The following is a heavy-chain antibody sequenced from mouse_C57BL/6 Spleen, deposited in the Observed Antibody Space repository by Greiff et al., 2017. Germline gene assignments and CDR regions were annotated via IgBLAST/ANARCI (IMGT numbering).Heavy chain of an antibody. J-gene: IGHJ4*01. D-gene: IGHD2-1*01. CDR2: IDPSDSET. CDR1: GYTFTSYW. CDR3: ARKGGNYPHMDY. Sequence: QVQLQQPGAELVRPGSSVKLSCKASGYTFTSYWLHWVKQRPIQGLEWIGNIDPSDSETHYNQKFKDKATLTVDKSSSTAYMQLSSLTSEDSAVYYCARKGGNYPHMDYWGQGTSVTVSS. V-gene: IGHV1-52*01.